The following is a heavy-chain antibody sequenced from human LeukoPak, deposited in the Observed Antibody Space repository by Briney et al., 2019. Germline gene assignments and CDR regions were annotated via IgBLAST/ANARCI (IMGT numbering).Heavy chain of an antibody. CDR1: GFTFSSYA. D-gene: IGHD6-13*01. Sequence: GGSLRLSCAASGFTFSSYAMSWVRQAPGKGLEWVSAISDSGGSTYYADSVKGRFTISRDNSKNTLYLQMSSLRAEDTAVYYCAKEGIAGIYYFDYWGQGTLVTVSS. CDR3: AKEGIAGIYYFDY. CDR2: ISDSGGST. J-gene: IGHJ4*02. V-gene: IGHV3-23*01.